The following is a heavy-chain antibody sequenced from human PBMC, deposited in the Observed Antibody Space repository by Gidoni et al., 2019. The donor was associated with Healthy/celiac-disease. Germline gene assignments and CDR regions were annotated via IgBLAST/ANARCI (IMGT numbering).Heavy chain of an antibody. Sequence: EVQLVESGGGLVQPGGSLRLSCAASGFTVSSNYMSWVRQAPGKGLEWVSVIYSGGSTYYADSVKGRFTISRHNSKNTLYLQMNSLRAEDTAVYYCARDGGYCSGGSCYHWGQGTLVTVSS. J-gene: IGHJ5*02. CDR3: ARDGGYCSGGSCYH. D-gene: IGHD2-15*01. CDR2: IYSGGST. CDR1: GFTVSSNY. V-gene: IGHV3-53*04.